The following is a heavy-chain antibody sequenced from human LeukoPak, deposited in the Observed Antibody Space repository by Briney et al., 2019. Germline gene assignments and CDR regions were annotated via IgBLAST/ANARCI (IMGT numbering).Heavy chain of an antibody. CDR3: VRVIGAPNYYYYMDV. D-gene: IGHD3-22*01. CDR2: IYTSGST. V-gene: IGHV4-4*07. J-gene: IGHJ6*03. CDR1: GGSISTYY. Sequence: PSETLSLTCTVSGGSISTYYWSWIRQPAGKGLEWIGRIYTSGSTNHNPSLKSRVTMSVDTSKNQFSLKLSSVTAADTAVYYCVRVIGAPNYYYYMDVWGKGTTVTVSS.